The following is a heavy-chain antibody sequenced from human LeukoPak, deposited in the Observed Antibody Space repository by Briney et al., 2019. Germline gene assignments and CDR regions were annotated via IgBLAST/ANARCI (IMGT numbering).Heavy chain of an antibody. CDR2: ISDGGGGT. CDR1: GFTFSTYA. Sequence: PGGSLRLSCAASGFTFSTYAMSWVRQAPGKGLEWVSAISDGGGGTYYADSVKGRFTISRDNSKNTLYLQMKSLRAEDTAVYYCAKRGYGDYGGYFDYWGQGTLVTVSS. CDR3: AKRGYGDYGGYFDY. J-gene: IGHJ4*02. D-gene: IGHD4-17*01. V-gene: IGHV3-23*01.